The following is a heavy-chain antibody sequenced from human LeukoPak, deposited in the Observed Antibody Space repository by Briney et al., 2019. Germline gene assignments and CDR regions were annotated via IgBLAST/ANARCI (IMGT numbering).Heavy chain of an antibody. CDR2: ISSSGSTI. D-gene: IGHD3-10*01. V-gene: IGHV3-11*01. J-gene: IGHJ6*02. CDR1: GFTFSDYY. Sequence: PGGSLRLSCAASGFTFSDYYMSWIRQAPGKGLEWVSYISSSGSTIYYADSVKGRFTISRDNAKNSLYLQMNSLRAEDTAVYHCARDLLNYYGSGEAPTSYYGMDVWGQGTTVTVSS. CDR3: ARDLLNYYGSGEAPTSYYGMDV.